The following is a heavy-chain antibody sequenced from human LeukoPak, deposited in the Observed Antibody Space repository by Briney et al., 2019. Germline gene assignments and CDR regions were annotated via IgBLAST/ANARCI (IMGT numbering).Heavy chain of an antibody. Sequence: KSGGSLRLSCAASGFTISSYSMNWVRQTPGKGLEWVSSISSSTSYIYYADSVKGRFTISRDNSKNTLYLQMNSLRAEDTAVYYCAKGGRSGSRYYYYYYMDVWGKGTTVTISS. CDR2: ISSSTSYI. J-gene: IGHJ6*03. CDR1: GFTISSYS. D-gene: IGHD1-26*01. CDR3: AKGGRSGSRYYYYYYMDV. V-gene: IGHV3-21*04.